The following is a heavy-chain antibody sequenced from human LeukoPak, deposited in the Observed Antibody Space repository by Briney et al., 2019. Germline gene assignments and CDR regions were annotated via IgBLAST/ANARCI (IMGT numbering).Heavy chain of an antibody. CDR1: GYSISSSSW. V-gene: IGHV4-28*06. D-gene: IGHD1-26*01. J-gene: IGHJ4*02. Sequence: SETLSLTCAVSGYSISSSSWWGWIRQPPGKGLEWIGHIYHSGSTTYNPSLKSRVTMSVDTSKNQFSLKLSSVTALDTAVYYCARGSYYFDYWGQGTLVTVSS. CDR2: IYHSGST. CDR3: ARGSYYFDY.